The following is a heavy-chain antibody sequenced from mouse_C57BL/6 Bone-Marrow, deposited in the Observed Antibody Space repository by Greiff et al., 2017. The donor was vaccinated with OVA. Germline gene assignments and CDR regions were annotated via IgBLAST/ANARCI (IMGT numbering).Heavy chain of an antibody. V-gene: IGHV1-55*01. Sequence: QVQLQQPGAELVKPGASVKMSCKASGYTFTSYWITWVKQRPGQGLEWIGDIYPGSGSTNYNEKFKSKATLTVDTSSSPAYMQLSSLTSEDSAVYYCARVYYGSSYWYFDVWGTGTTVTVSS. J-gene: IGHJ1*03. CDR3: ARVYYGSSYWYFDV. D-gene: IGHD1-1*01. CDR2: IYPGSGST. CDR1: GYTFTSYW.